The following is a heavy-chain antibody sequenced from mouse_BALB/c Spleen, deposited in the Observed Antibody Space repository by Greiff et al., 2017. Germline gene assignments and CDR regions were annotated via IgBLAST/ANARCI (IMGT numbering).Heavy chain of an antibody. Sequence: VQLQQSGAELMKPGASVKISCKATGYTFSSYWIEWVKQRPGHGLEWIGEILPGSGSTNYNEKFKGKATFTADTSSNTAYMQLSSLTSEDSAVYYCARTVYRYDTFAYWGQGTLVTVSA. CDR3: ARTVYRYDTFAY. CDR1: GYTFSSYW. J-gene: IGHJ3*01. V-gene: IGHV1-9*01. CDR2: ILPGSGST. D-gene: IGHD2-14*01.